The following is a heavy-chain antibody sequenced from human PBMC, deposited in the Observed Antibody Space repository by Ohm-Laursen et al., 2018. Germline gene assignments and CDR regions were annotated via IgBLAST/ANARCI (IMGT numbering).Heavy chain of an antibody. Sequence: SLRLSCAASGFTFSRYWMTWVRQAPGKGLEWVAYMKLGGIEKYYLDSVKGRFTISRDNTKNSLYLQMNSLRTEDTAVYYCARGTQNPNNIGWADYWGQGTLVTVSS. D-gene: IGHD6-19*01. V-gene: IGHV3-7*04. CDR3: ARGTQNPNNIGWADY. CDR2: MKLGGIEK. CDR1: GFTFSRYW. J-gene: IGHJ4*02.